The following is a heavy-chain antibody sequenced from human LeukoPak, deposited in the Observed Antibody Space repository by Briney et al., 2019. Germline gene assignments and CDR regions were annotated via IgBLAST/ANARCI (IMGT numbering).Heavy chain of an antibody. CDR3: ARVLTDEDIVVVPAAISGWFDP. J-gene: IGHJ5*02. V-gene: IGHV5-51*01. D-gene: IGHD2-2*02. CDR1: GYSFTSYW. Sequence: GESLKISCKGSGYSFTSYWIGWVRQMPGKGLEWMGIIYPGDSDTRYSPSFQGQVTISADKSISTAYLQWSSLKASDTAMYYCARVLTDEDIVVVPAAISGWFDPWGQGTLVTVSS. CDR2: IYPGDSDT.